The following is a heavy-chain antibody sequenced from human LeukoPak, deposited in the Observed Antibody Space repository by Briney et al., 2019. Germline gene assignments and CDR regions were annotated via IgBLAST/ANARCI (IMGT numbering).Heavy chain of an antibody. J-gene: IGHJ5*02. D-gene: IGHD3-22*01. CDR1: GYTFTGYY. CDR3: ARNLYYYDSRVNWFDP. Sequence: ASVNVSCKASGYTFTGYYMHWVRQAPGQGLEWMGWINPNSGGTNYAQKFQGRVTMTRDTSISTAYMELSRLRSDDTAVYYCARNLYYYDSRVNWFDPWGQGTLVTVSS. V-gene: IGHV1-2*02. CDR2: INPNSGGT.